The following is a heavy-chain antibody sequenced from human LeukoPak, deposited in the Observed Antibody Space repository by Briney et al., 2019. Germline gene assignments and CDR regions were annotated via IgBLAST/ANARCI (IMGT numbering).Heavy chain of an antibody. D-gene: IGHD3-10*01. CDR3: ARLFPLSGGSGSYLY. CDR2: ISTSSSYI. CDR1: GSTFSSYN. V-gene: IGHV3-21*01. Sequence: GGSLRLSCAASGSTFSSYNMNWVRQAPGKGLEWVSSISTSSSYIYYADSVKGRFTISRDNARNSLYLQMNSLRAEDTAVYYCARLFPLSGGSGSYLYWGQGTLVTVSS. J-gene: IGHJ4*02.